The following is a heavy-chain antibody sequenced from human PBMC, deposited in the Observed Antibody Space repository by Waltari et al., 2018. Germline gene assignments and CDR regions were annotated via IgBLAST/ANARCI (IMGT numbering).Heavy chain of an antibody. Sequence: EVQLLESGGGLVQPGGSLRLSCAASGFTFSSYAMSWVRQAPGKGLEWVSAIRGSGGGTDYATSVEGRFTIARDNSKNTLYLQVSSLRAEDTAVYYCAKLMKYRSSSEWFDPWGQGTLVTVSS. CDR1: GFTFSSYA. V-gene: IGHV3-23*01. J-gene: IGHJ5*02. CDR2: IRGSGGGT. D-gene: IGHD6-6*01. CDR3: AKLMKYRSSSEWFDP.